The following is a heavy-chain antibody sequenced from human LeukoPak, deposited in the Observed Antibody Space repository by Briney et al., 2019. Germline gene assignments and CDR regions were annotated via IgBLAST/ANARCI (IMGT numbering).Heavy chain of an antibody. J-gene: IGHJ4*02. CDR1: GGSISSYY. Sequence: SETLSLTCTVSGGSISSYYGSWIRQPPGKGLEWIGYIYYSGSTNYNPSLKSRVTISVDTSKNQFSLKLSSVTAADTAVYYCAREMREVGYYFDYWGQGTLVTVSS. CDR3: AREMREVGYYFDY. CDR2: IYYSGST. D-gene: IGHD1-26*01. V-gene: IGHV4-59*01.